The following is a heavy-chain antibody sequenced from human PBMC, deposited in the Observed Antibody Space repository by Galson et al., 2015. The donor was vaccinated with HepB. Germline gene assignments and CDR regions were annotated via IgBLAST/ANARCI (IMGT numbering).Heavy chain of an antibody. V-gene: IGHV1-69*02. CDR1: GCTFSSYT. D-gene: IGHD4-23*01. CDR3: ASYGNGDYYYYGMDV. CDR2: IIPILGIA. Sequence: SVKVSCKASGCTFSSYTISWVRQAPGQGLEWMGRIIPILGIANYAQKFQGRVTITADKSTSTAYMELSSLRSEDTAVYYCASYGNGDYYYYGMDVWGQGTTVTVSS. J-gene: IGHJ6*02.